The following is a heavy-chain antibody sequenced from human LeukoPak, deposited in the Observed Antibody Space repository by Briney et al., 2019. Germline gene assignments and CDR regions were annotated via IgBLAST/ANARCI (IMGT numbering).Heavy chain of an antibody. V-gene: IGHV1-18*04. Sequence: ASVKVSCKASGYTFTSYGISWVRQAPGQGLEWMGWISAYNGNTNYAQKLQGRVTMTTDTSTSTAYMELRSLRSDDTAVYYCAREQQLDQGGVYGMDVWGKGTTVTVSS. D-gene: IGHD6-13*01. J-gene: IGHJ6*04. CDR2: ISAYNGNT. CDR1: GYTFTSYG. CDR3: AREQQLDQGGVYGMDV.